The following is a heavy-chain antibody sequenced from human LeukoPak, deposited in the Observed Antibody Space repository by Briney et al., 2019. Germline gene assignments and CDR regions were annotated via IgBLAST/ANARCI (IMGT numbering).Heavy chain of an antibody. D-gene: IGHD2-15*01. J-gene: IGHJ3*02. CDR3: VREYCSGGSCSDAFDI. CDR1: GGSISSSYW. V-gene: IGHV3-48*03. Sequence: LSLTCAVSGGSISSSYWWTWVRQAPGKGLEWISYIDSNSRTIHYADSVRGRFTISRDNAKNSLFLQMNSLRAEDTAVYYCVREYCSGGSCSDAFDIWGQGTMVTVSS. CDR2: IDSNSRTI.